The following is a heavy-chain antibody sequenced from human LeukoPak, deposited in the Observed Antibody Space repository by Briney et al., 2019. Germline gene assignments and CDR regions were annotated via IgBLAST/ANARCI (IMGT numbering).Heavy chain of an antibody. Sequence: GGSLRLSCAASGFTFSSYSMNRVRQAPGKGLEWVSSISSSSRYIYYADSVKGGFTISRDNAKNSLYLQMNSLRAEDTAVYYCARGGYSYGGTFYWGQGTLVTVSS. CDR1: GFTFSSYS. J-gene: IGHJ4*02. CDR2: ISSSSRYI. CDR3: ARGGYSYGGTFY. D-gene: IGHD5-18*01. V-gene: IGHV3-21*01.